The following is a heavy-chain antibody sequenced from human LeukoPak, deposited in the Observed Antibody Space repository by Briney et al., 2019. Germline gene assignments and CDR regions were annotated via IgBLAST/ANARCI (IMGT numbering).Heavy chain of an antibody. V-gene: IGHV4-38-2*02. Sequence: KASETLSLTCTVSGYSISSGYYWGWIRQPPGKGLEWIGSIYHSGSTYYNPSLKSRVTISVDTSKNQLSLKLSSVTAADTAVYYCARESNYYGSGTGWFDPWGQGTLVTVSS. CDR3: ARESNYYGSGTGWFDP. CDR2: IYHSGST. CDR1: GYSISSGYY. D-gene: IGHD3-10*01. J-gene: IGHJ5*02.